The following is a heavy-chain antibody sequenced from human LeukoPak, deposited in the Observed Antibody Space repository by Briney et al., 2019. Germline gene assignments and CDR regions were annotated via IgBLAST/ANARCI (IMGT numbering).Heavy chain of an antibody. Sequence: SETLSLTCTVSGASIGNNYWSWIRQSPGKGLEYIGYTSYRGSTNYNPSLKSRATMSVDTSKNQFSLRLISVTAADTALYYCARRGGTENLHYFDSWGQGILVTVSS. J-gene: IGHJ4*02. CDR3: ARRGGTENLHYFDS. V-gene: IGHV4-59*08. D-gene: IGHD1-7*01. CDR2: TSYRGST. CDR1: GASIGNNY.